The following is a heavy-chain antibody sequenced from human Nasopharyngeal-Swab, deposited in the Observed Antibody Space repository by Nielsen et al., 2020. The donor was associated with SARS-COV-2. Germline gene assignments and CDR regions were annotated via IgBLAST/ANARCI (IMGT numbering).Heavy chain of an antibody. V-gene: IGHV4-59*08. CDR2: IYSSGST. CDR1: GGSIRNSY. D-gene: IGHD2-8*01. Sequence: SETLSLTFTLSGGSIRNSYWSWIRQPPGKGLEWIGHIYSSGSTNSNPSLKSRVTISVDTSRNQFSLKLSSVTAADTAVYYCARHGADCTNGVCQTYYYFRMDVWGQGTTVSVSS. J-gene: IGHJ6*02. CDR3: ARHGADCTNGVCQTYYYFRMDV.